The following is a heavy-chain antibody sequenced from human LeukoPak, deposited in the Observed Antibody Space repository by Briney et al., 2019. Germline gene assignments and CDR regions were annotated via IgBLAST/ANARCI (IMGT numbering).Heavy chain of an antibody. CDR1: GFTFSDYW. Sequence: PGGSLRLSCAASGFTFSDYWIHWVRQAPGKGLVWVSRINIDGSITNYADSVKGRFSISRDNAKNTLYLQMSSLRAEDTAVYYCARDRGPRTGFMVREAYDYWGQGTLVTVSS. J-gene: IGHJ4*02. CDR2: INIDGSIT. CDR3: ARDRGPRTGFMVREAYDY. V-gene: IGHV3-74*01. D-gene: IGHD3-10*01.